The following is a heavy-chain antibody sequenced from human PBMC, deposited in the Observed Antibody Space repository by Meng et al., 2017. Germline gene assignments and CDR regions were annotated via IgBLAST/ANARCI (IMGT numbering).Heavy chain of an antibody. CDR3: ASALGRPY. J-gene: IGHJ4*02. D-gene: IGHD3-16*01. V-gene: IGHV3-21*01. Sequence: VQLVESGGGLCKPGGSLGLSCGDLGFTFGSYSMNWVRQALGKGLEWVSSISSSSSYIYYADSVKGRFTISIDNAKNSLYLQMNSLRAEDTAVYDCASALGRPYWGQGTLVTVSS. CDR1: GFTFGSYS. CDR2: ISSSSSYI.